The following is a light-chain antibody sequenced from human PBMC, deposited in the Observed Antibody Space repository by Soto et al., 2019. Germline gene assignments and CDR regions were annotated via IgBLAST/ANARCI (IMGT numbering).Light chain of an antibody. V-gene: IGKV1-5*01. CDR1: QTISHW. CDR2: DAS. J-gene: IGKJ1*01. Sequence: DIQMTQSPSTLFASVGDRFTITCRASQTISHWLAWYQQKPGKAPKLLIFDASSLENGVPSRFSGSGSGTEFTLTITGLQPDDFATYYCQQYNTYWTFGQGTKVDIK. CDR3: QQYNTYWT.